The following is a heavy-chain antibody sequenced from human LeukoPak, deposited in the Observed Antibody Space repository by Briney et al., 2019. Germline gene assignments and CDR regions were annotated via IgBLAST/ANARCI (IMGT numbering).Heavy chain of an antibody. CDR1: GGSISTYY. Sequence: PSETLSLTCTVSGGSISTYYWSWIRQPPGKGLEWIGYIYYSGSTIYNPSLQSRVTISVDTSKKQFSLKLSSVTAADTAVYYCARAAGAFDIWGQGTMVTVSS. V-gene: IGHV4-59*08. CDR2: IYYSGST. CDR3: ARAAGAFDI. J-gene: IGHJ3*02.